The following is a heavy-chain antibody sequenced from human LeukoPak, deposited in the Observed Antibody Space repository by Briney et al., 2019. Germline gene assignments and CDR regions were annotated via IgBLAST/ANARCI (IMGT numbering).Heavy chain of an antibody. V-gene: IGHV4-39*01. J-gene: IGHJ6*02. CDR3: ARRDYEDYYYGMDV. D-gene: IGHD4-17*01. CDR2: IYYSGST. CDR1: GGSISGSSYY. Sequence: SETLSLTCTVSGGSISGSSYYWGWIRQPPGKGLEWIGSIYYSGSTYYNPSLKSRVTISVDTSKNQFSLKLSSVTAADTAVYYCARRDYEDYYYGMDVWGQGTTVTVSS.